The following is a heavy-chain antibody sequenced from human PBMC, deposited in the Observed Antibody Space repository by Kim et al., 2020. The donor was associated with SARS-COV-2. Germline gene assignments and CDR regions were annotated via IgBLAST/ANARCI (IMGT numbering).Heavy chain of an antibody. Sequence: FNPSLKSRVTISVDTSKNQFCLKLSSVTAADTAVYYCARGVVPAASAFDIWGQGTMVTVSS. D-gene: IGHD2-2*01. V-gene: IGHV4-34*01. CDR3: ARGVVPAASAFDI. J-gene: IGHJ3*02.